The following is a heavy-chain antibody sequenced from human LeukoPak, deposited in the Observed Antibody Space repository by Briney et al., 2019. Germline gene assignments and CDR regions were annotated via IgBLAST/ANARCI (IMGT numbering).Heavy chain of an antibody. CDR3: AREPRNIVVVVAATNPFDY. Sequence: GESLRISCKASGHTFTGYYMHWVRQAPGQGLEWMGIINPSGGSTSYAQKFQGRVTMTRDTSTSTVCMELSSLRSEDTAVYYCAREPRNIVVVVAATNPFDYWGQGTLVTVSS. V-gene: IGHV1-46*01. J-gene: IGHJ4*02. CDR1: GHTFTGYY. D-gene: IGHD2-15*01. CDR2: INPSGGST.